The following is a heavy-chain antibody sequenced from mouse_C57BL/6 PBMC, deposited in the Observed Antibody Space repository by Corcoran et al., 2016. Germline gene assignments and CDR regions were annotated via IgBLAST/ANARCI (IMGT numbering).Heavy chain of an antibody. CDR2: IYWDDDK. D-gene: IGHD2-1*01. V-gene: IGHV8-12*01. CDR3: ARRVTTYYYAMDY. Sequence: QVTLKESGPGILQSSQTLSLTCSFSGFSLSTSGMGVSWIRQPSGKGLEWLAHIYWDDDKRYNPSLKSRHTISKDTSRNQVFLKITSVDTADTATYDCARRVTTYYYAMDYWGQGTSVTVSS. J-gene: IGHJ4*01. CDR1: GFSLSTSGMG.